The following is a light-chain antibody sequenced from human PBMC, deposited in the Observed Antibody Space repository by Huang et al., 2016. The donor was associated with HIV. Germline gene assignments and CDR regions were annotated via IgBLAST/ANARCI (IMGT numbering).Light chain of an antibody. CDR3: QHYNNWPPWT. CDR2: GAS. V-gene: IGKV3D-15*01. Sequence: EIVLHQSPATLSVSPGERATYACRAIQGVINNISWYQQKPGQTPRLLMHGASTRATGIAAKFSGRGSGTDFTLTITSLQPEDSAVYYCQHYNNWPPWTFGPGTQVEI. CDR1: QGVINN. J-gene: IGKJ1*01.